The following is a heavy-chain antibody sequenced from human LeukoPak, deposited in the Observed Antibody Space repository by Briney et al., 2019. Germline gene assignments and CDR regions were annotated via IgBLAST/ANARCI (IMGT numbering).Heavy chain of an antibody. D-gene: IGHD6-13*01. CDR1: GFTFSDYY. CDR3: ASGYSSSWYYYGMDV. V-gene: IGHV3-11*01. J-gene: IGHJ6*02. CDR2: ISSSGSTI. Sequence: GGSLRLSCAASGFTFSDYYMSWIRQAPGKGLEWVSYISSSGSTIYYADSVKGRFTISRDNAKNSLYLQMNSLRAEDTAVYYCASGYSSSWYYYGMDVWGQGTTVTVSS.